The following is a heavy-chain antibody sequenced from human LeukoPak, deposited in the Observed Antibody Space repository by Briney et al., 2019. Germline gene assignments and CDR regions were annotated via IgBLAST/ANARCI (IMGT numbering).Heavy chain of an antibody. Sequence: ASVKVSCKASGYTFTSYDINWVRQATGQGLEWMGWMNPNSGNTGYARKFQGRVTMTRNTSISTAYMELSSLRSEDTAVYYCARRGDYDTYYYYMDVWGKGTTVTVSS. CDR3: ARRGDYDTYYYYMDV. CDR2: MNPNSGNT. CDR1: GYTFTSYD. D-gene: IGHD3-9*01. J-gene: IGHJ6*03. V-gene: IGHV1-8*01.